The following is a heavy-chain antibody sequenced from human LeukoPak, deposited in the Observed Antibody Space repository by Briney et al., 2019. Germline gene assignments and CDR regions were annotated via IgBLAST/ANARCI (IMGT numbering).Heavy chain of an antibody. J-gene: IGHJ2*01. CDR2: INHSGST. CDR3: ARKNRSGPWRTGWYFDL. V-gene: IGHV4-34*01. D-gene: IGHD1-26*01. CDR1: GGSFSGYY. Sequence: SETLSLTCAVYGGSFSGYYWSWIRQPPGKGLEWIGEINHSGSTNYNPSLKSRVTISVDTSKNQFSLKLSSVTAADTAVYYCARKNRSGPWRTGWYFDLWGRGTLVTVSS.